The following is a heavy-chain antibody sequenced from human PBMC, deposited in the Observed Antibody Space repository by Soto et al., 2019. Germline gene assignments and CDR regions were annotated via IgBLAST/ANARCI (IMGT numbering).Heavy chain of an antibody. CDR1: GYTFTTYA. Sequence: QVQLVQSGAEVKKPGASVKVSCKASGYTFTTYAISWVRQAPGQGLEWMGRISTYNGNTKYAQKLQGRVTMTTYTSTSTAYMALRSLRSDDTAVYYCARDPQYSTSSQVFDSWGQGTLVTVSS. CDR2: ISTYNGNT. V-gene: IGHV1-18*01. D-gene: IGHD6-6*01. J-gene: IGHJ4*02. CDR3: ARDPQYSTSSQVFDS.